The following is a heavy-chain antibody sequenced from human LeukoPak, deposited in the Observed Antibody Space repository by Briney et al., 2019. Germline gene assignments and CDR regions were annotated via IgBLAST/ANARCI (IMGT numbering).Heavy chain of an antibody. J-gene: IGHJ4*02. V-gene: IGHV3-23*01. CDR3: AKGEDPQYIDTLMIVVVSPFDY. CDR2: ISGSGGTT. Sequence: PGGSLRLSCAASGFTFSTYAMSWVRQAPGKGLEWVSAISGSGGTTYYADSVKGRFTISRDNSKNTLSLQMNSLRAEDTAVYYCAKGEDPQYIDTLMIVVVSPFDYWGQGTLVTVSS. D-gene: IGHD3-22*01. CDR1: GFTFSTYA.